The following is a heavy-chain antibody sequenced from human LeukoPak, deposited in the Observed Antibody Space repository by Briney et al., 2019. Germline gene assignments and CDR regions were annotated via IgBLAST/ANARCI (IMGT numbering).Heavy chain of an antibody. V-gene: IGHV1-18*01. Sequence: ASVKVSCKASGYTFTSYGISWARQAPGQGLEWMGWISAYNGNTNYAQKLQGRVTMTTDTSTSTAYMELRSLRSDDTAVYYCARDTRSNYDFWSGTSYWGQGTLVTVSS. CDR3: ARDTRSNYDFWSGTSY. J-gene: IGHJ4*02. CDR2: ISAYNGNT. CDR1: GYTFTSYG. D-gene: IGHD3-3*01.